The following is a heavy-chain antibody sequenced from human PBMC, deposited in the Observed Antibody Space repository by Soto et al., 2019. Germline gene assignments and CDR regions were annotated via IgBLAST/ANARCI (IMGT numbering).Heavy chain of an antibody. CDR1: GGTFSSYT. CDR2: IIPTLGIA. V-gene: IGHV1-69*02. CDR3: ASGYDNPNWFDP. D-gene: IGHD5-12*01. Sequence: SVKVSCKASGGTFSSYTISWVRQAPGQGLEWMGRIIPTLGIANYAQKFQGRVTITADKSTSTAYMELSSLRSEDTAVYYCASGYDNPNWFDPWGQGTLVTVSS. J-gene: IGHJ5*02.